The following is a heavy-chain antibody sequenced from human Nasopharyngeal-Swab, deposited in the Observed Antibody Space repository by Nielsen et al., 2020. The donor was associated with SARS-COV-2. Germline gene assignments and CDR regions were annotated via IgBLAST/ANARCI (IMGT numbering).Heavy chain of an antibody. V-gene: IGHV4-34*01. CDR3: ARFRRSWFGGGYFDY. D-gene: IGHD3-10*01. CDR2: INHSGSP. J-gene: IGHJ4*02. CDR1: GGSFSGYY. Sequence: SETLSLTCAVYGGSFSGYYWSWIRQPPGKGLEWIGEINHSGSPNYNPSLKSRVTISVDTSKNQFSLKLSSVTAADTAVYYCARFRRSWFGGGYFDYWGQGTLVTVSS.